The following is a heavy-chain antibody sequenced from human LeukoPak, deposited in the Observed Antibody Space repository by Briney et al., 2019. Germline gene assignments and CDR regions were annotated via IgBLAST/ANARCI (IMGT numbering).Heavy chain of an antibody. V-gene: IGHV3-30-3*01. CDR1: GFTFSSYW. Sequence: GGSLRLSCAASGFTFSSYWMSWVRQAPGKGLEWVAVISYDGSNKYYADSVKGRFTISRDNSKNTLYLQMNSLRAEDTAVYYCARERLEDAFDIWGQGTMVTVSS. J-gene: IGHJ3*02. D-gene: IGHD5-24*01. CDR3: ARERLEDAFDI. CDR2: ISYDGSNK.